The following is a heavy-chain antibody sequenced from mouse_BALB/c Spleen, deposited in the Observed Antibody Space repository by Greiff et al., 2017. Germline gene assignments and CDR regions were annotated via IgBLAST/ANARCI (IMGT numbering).Heavy chain of an antibody. D-gene: IGHD1-2*01. CDR3: AREYYGYSWFAD. Sequence: DVMLVESGGGLVQPGGSLRLSCATSGFTFTDYYMSWVRQPPGKALEWLGFIRNKANGYTTEYSASVKGRFTISRDNSQSILYLQMNTLRAEDSATYYCAREYYGYSWFADWGQGTLVTVSA. CDR1: GFTFTDYY. V-gene: IGHV7-3*02. CDR2: IRNKANGYTT. J-gene: IGHJ3*01.